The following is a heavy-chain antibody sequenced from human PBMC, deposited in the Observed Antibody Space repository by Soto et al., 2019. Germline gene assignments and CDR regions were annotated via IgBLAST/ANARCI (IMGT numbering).Heavy chain of an antibody. CDR1: GFTVGNNY. Sequence: EVQLVESGGGLIQPGGSLKLSCAASGFTVGNNYMSWVRQAPGKGLEWVSLIYSTGTTKYADSVKVRFTASRDNAKNTLYLQMTGLCAEDTAVYYCANDGRSSGSHYNSFGYWGQGTLVTVSS. D-gene: IGHD3-10*01. J-gene: IGHJ4*02. V-gene: IGHV3-53*01. CDR2: IYSTGTT. CDR3: ANDGRSSGSHYNSFGY.